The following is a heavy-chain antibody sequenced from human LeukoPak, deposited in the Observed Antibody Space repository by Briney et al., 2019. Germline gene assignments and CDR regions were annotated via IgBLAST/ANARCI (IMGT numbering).Heavy chain of an antibody. J-gene: IGHJ6*03. Sequence: SVKVSCKASGGTFSSYAISWVRQAPGQGLEWMGGIIPIFGTANYAQKFQGRVTITADESTSTAYMELSSLRSEDTAVYYCAGRCSSTSCSRDGGYYYYMDVWGKGTTVTVSS. CDR1: GGTFSSYA. V-gene: IGHV1-69*13. CDR3: AGRCSSTSCSRDGGYYYYMDV. CDR2: IIPIFGTA. D-gene: IGHD2-2*01.